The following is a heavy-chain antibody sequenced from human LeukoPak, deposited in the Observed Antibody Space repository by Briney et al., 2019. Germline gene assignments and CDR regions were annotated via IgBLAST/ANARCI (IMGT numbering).Heavy chain of an antibody. Sequence: SSETLSLTCTVSGGSISSYYWGWIRQPPGKGLEWIGYIYYSGSTNYNPSLKSRVAISVDTSKNQFSLKLSSVTAADTAVYYCAREADSPKGFHAVDIWGQGTMVSVSS. CDR3: AREADSPKGFHAVDI. CDR1: GGSISSYY. V-gene: IGHV4-59*01. CDR2: IYYSGST. J-gene: IGHJ3*02. D-gene: IGHD3-22*01.